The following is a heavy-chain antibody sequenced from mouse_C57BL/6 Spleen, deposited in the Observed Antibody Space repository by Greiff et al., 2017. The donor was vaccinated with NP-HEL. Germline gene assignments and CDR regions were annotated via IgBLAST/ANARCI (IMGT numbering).Heavy chain of an antibody. CDR3: AKHRGDDYDGAAMDY. V-gene: IGHV2-9*01. CDR2: IWGGGST. Sequence: VKVVESGPGLVAPSQSLSITCTVSGFSLTSYGVDWVRQPPGKGLEWLGVIWGGGSTNYNSALMSRLSISKDNSKSQVFLKMNSLQTDDTAMYYCAKHRGDDYDGAAMDYWGQGTSVTVSS. J-gene: IGHJ4*01. D-gene: IGHD2-4*01. CDR1: GFSLTSYG.